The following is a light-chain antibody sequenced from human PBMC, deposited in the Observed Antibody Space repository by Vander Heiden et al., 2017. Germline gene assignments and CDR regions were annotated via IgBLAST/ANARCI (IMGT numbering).Light chain of an antibody. J-gene: IGKJ5*01. CDR1: QSVNIF. CDR3: QQRSNWPIT. CDR2: NAS. V-gene: IGKV3-11*01. Sequence: ELVLTQSPATLSLSPGERATLSCRASQSVNIFLAWYQQKPGQAPRLLISNASNRATDIPARFSGSGSGTDFTLTISSLDPEDFAVYYCQQRSNWPITFGQGTRLEIK.